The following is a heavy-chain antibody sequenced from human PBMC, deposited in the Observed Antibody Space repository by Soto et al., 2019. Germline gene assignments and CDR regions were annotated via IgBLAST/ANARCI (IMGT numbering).Heavy chain of an antibody. D-gene: IGHD2-2*01. CDR3: ARVSRVVVPAAHGKFDP. CDR2: ISAYNGNT. Sequence: QVQLVQSGAEVKKPGASVKVSCKASGSTFTSYGISWVRQAPGQGLEWMGWISAYNGNTNYAQKLQGRVTMTTDTSTSTAYKELRRLRSDDTAVYYCARVSRVVVPAAHGKFDPWGQGPLVAVSS. V-gene: IGHV1-18*01. J-gene: IGHJ5*02. CDR1: GSTFTSYG.